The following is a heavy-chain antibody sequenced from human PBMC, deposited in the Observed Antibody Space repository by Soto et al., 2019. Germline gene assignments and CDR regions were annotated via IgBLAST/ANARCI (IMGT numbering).Heavy chain of an antibody. D-gene: IGHD6-13*01. CDR1: GFTVSAYY. J-gene: IGHJ3*02. CDR3: ATGQQGRMADI. Sequence: PGGSLRLSCAASGFTVSAYYMAWIHQSPGKGPEWISYISGDSRSTNFADSVKGRFTISRDNAKSSLYLQMNSLRGEDTAVYFCATGQQGRMADIWGQGTMVTVSS. V-gene: IGHV3-11*03. CDR2: ISGDSRST.